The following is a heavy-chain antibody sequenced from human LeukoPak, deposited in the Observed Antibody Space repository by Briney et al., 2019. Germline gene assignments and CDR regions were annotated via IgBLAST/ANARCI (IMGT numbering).Heavy chain of an antibody. CDR2: INQDASTK. V-gene: IGHV3-7*01. Sequence: GGSLRLSCAASGFTFRNTWMAWVRQAPGKGLERVANINQDASTKQYVDSVKGRFTISRDNAKNSLYLQMNSLRAGDTAIYYCARDQSGSLDYWGQGTLVTVSA. D-gene: IGHD1-26*01. J-gene: IGHJ4*02. CDR1: GFTFRNTW. CDR3: ARDQSGSLDY.